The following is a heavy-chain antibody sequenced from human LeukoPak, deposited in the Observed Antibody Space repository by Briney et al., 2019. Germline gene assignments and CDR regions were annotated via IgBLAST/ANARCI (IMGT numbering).Heavy chain of an antibody. CDR3: ARDLITIATPYFDY. CDR2: INCNSGGT. V-gene: IGHV1-2*02. CDR1: GGTFSKYA. J-gene: IGHJ4*02. D-gene: IGHD2-21*01. Sequence: GASVKVSCKASGGTFSKYAISWVRQAPGQGLEWMGWINCNSGGTKYSQKFQGRVTMTRDTSISTVYMELNSLRSDDTAVYYCARDLITIATPYFDYWGQGTLVTVSS.